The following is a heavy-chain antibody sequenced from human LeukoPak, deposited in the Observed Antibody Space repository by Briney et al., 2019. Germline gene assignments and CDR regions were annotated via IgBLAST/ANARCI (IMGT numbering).Heavy chain of an antibody. CDR1: GFTFDDYA. V-gene: IGHV3-9*03. D-gene: IGHD5-18*01. CDR2: IRWNSGSI. Sequence: GGSLRLSCAASGFTFDDYAMHWVRHAPGKGLEWVSGIRWNSGSIGYADSVKGRFTISRDNAKNSLYLQMNSLRAEDMALYYCAKGPVDTAMVDGFDIWGQGTMVTVSS. CDR3: AKGPVDTAMVDGFDI. J-gene: IGHJ3*02.